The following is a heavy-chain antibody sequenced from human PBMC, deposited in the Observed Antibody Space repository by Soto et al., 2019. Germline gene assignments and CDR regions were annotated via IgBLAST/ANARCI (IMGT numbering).Heavy chain of an antibody. CDR1: GGSISSSSYY. V-gene: IGHV4-39*01. CDR2: IYYIGST. J-gene: IGHJ4*02. D-gene: IGHD4-17*01. CDR3: ASRLRWLDYYFDY. Sequence: PSETLSLTCTVSGGSISSSSYYWGWIRQPPGKGLEWIGSIYYIGSTYYNPSLKSRVTISVDTSKNQFSLKLSFVTAADTAVYYCASRLRWLDYYFDYWGQGTLVTVSS.